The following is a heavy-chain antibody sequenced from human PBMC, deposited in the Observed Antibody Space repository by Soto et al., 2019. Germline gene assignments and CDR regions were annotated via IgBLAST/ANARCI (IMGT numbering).Heavy chain of an antibody. D-gene: IGHD2-15*01. J-gene: IGHJ4*02. CDR2: IIPILGIA. CDR3: ARDGCSGGSCYWFGY. CDR1: GGTYSSYT. V-gene: IGHV1-69*04. Sequence: SVKVCCKASGGTYSSYTMSWVRHSPGQGLEWMGRIIPILGIANYAQKFQGRVTITADKSTSTAYMELSSLRSEDTAVYYCARDGCSGGSCYWFGYWGQGTLVTVSS.